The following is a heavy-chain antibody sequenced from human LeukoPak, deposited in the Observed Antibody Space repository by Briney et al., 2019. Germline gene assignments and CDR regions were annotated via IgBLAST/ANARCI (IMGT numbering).Heavy chain of an antibody. D-gene: IGHD5-12*01. CDR1: RFTFNSYA. CDR2: IGGSNGIT. Sequence: GGSLRLSCAASRFTFNSYAMSWVRRAPGKGLEWVSVIGGSNGITFYVGSVKGGFTISRDNSKDTLYLQMNSLRAEDTAVYYCARNENSGWGYFDYWGQGTLVTVST. J-gene: IGHJ4*02. CDR3: ARNENSGWGYFDY. V-gene: IGHV3-23*01.